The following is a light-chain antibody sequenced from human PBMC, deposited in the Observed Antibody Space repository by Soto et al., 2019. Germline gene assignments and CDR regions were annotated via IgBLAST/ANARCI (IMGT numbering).Light chain of an antibody. CDR2: DVN. J-gene: IGLJ3*02. Sequence: QSALTQPRSVSGSPVQSVTISCTGTNSDVGGYNFVSWYQQHPDKAPKLMIYDVNKRPSGVPDLFSGSKSGNTASLSISGLQAEAAADYYCYSSAGSPTWVFGGGPKLTV. V-gene: IGLV2-11*01. CDR3: YSSAGSPTWV. CDR1: NSDVGGYNF.